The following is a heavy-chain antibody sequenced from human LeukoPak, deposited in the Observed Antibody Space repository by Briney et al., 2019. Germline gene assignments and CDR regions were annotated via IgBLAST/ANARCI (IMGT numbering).Heavy chain of an antibody. J-gene: IGHJ4*02. CDR1: VYTFTSYD. Sequence: SETVSCKASVYTFTSYDINWVRQATRQGLEWMGWMNPNSGNTGYAQKFQGRVTMTRNTSISTAYMELSSLRSEDTAVYYCARFGYSYGYMIDYWGQGTLVTVSS. CDR2: MNPNSGNT. D-gene: IGHD5-18*01. V-gene: IGHV1-8*01. CDR3: ARFGYSYGYMIDY.